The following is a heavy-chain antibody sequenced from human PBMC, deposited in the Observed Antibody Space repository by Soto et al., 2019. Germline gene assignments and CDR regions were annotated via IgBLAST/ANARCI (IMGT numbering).Heavy chain of an antibody. Sequence: QVQLVESGGGVVQPGRSLRLSCAASGFTFSSYGMHWVRQAPGKGLEWVAVIWYDGSNKYYADSVKGRFTISRDNSKNQLYLQMNSVRAEDKAVYYCERDLPYGEYETYVGGPQIDSGMDVWGQGTTVTVSS. V-gene: IGHV3-33*01. D-gene: IGHD4-17*01. CDR3: ERDLPYGEYETYVGGPQIDSGMDV. CDR2: IWYDGSNK. CDR1: GFTFSSYG. J-gene: IGHJ6*02.